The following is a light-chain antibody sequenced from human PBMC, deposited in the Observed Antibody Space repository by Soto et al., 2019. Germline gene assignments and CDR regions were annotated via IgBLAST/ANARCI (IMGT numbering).Light chain of an antibody. CDR1: QSLLHSNGYNY. Sequence: DIVMTQSPLSLPVTPGETASISCRSSQSLLHSNGYNYLDWYLQKPGQSPQLLIYLGSNRASGVPDRFSGSGSGTDFTLKISRVEAEEVGVYYCMQALQTPPTFGGGTKVEIK. CDR2: LGS. CDR3: MQALQTPPT. V-gene: IGKV2-28*01. J-gene: IGKJ4*01.